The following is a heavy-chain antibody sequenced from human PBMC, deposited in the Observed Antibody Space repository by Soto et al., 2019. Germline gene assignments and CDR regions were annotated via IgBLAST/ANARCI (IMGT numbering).Heavy chain of an antibody. D-gene: IGHD6-13*01. CDR1: GYTFTNYA. Sequence: ASVKVSCKASGYTFTNYAIHWVRQAPGQRLEWMAWINAGKGNTKYSQKFQGRLTITRDTPANTAYMELNSLKFEDTAVYYCVKDKDLGAAGYYFHYWGQGTLVTVSS. CDR2: INAGKGNT. CDR3: VKDKDLGAAGYYFHY. V-gene: IGHV1-3*01. J-gene: IGHJ4*02.